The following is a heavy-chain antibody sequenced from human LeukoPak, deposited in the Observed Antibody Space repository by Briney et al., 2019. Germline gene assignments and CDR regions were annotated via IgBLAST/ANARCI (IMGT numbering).Heavy chain of an antibody. Sequence: SETLSLTCTVSGGSISTYSWNWIRQPPGRGLEWIGSMSYRGSTNFNPSLRSRVTMSLDTSKNQFSLKLSSVTAADTAVYYCARGDSNDSKGFDPWGQGTLVTVSS. CDR2: MSYRGST. V-gene: IGHV4-59*01. CDR3: ARGDSNDSKGFDP. J-gene: IGHJ5*02. CDR1: GGSISTYS. D-gene: IGHD4-11*01.